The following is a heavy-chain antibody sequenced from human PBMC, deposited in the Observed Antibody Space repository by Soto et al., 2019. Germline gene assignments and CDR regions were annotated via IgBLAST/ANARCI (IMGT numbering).Heavy chain of an antibody. J-gene: IGHJ6*02. CDR3: AKGQNLERRVIGFVRSVCSGMDV. D-gene: IGHD1-1*01. CDR2: ISGSGGST. CDR1: GFTFSIYA. V-gene: IGHV3-23*01. Sequence: PGGSLRLSCAASGFTFSIYAMSWVRQAPGKGLEWVSAISGSGGSTYYADSVKGRFTISRDNSKNTLYLQMNSLRAEDTAVYYCAKGQNLERRVIGFVRSVCSGMDVWGQGTTVTVSS.